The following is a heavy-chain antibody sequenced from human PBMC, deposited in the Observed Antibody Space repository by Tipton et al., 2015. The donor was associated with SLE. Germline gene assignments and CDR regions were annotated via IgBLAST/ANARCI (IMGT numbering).Heavy chain of an antibody. Sequence: GSLRLSCAVYGGSFSGYYWSWIRQPPGKGLEWIGEINHSGSTNYNPSLKSRVTISVDTSKNQFSLKLSSVTAADTAVYYCARIGGTIAVAGTFDYWGQGTLVTVSS. CDR1: GGSFSGYY. CDR2: INHSGST. J-gene: IGHJ4*02. D-gene: IGHD6-19*01. V-gene: IGHV4-34*01. CDR3: ARIGGTIAVAGTFDY.